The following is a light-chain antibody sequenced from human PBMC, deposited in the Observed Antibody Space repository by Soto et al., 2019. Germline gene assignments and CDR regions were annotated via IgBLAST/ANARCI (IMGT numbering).Light chain of an antibody. V-gene: IGLV2-11*01. CDR1: SSDVGGYHS. CDR3: CSYAGSYTYV. J-gene: IGLJ1*01. Sequence: ALTQPRSVSGSPGQSVTISCTGTSSDVGGYHSVSWYQQYPDRAPKFIIYDVSKRPSGVPDRFSGSKSGNTASLTISGLQAEDEADYYCCSYAGSYTYVFGTGTKV. CDR2: DVS.